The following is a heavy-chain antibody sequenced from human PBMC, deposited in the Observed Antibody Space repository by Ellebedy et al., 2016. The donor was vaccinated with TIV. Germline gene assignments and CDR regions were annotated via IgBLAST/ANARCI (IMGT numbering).Heavy chain of an antibody. Sequence: GESLKISCAVSGFTFSTSWMSWVRQAPGQGLERVANMNGDGNERYYVDSVEGRFTISRDNTRNSLYLQMNSLRADDTAVYYCTKDGSGTMNFWGQGTLVTVSS. CDR1: GFTFSTSW. CDR2: MNGDGNER. V-gene: IGHV3-7*01. CDR3: TKDGSGTMNF. D-gene: IGHD1-1*01. J-gene: IGHJ4*02.